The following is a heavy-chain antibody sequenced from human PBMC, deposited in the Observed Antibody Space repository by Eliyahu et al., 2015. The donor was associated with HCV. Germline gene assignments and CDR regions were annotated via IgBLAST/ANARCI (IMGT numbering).Heavy chain of an antibody. CDR2: ISRSSSII. D-gene: IGHD6-13*01. V-gene: IGHV3-48*02. J-gene: IGHJ5*02. CDR1: GFTFXNYS. CDR3: ARGSYSSSWP. Sequence: EVQLVESGGGLVQPGGSXXLSCAASGFTFXNYSMNWXRQAPGKGLEWVSYISRSSSIIYYTDSVKGRFIISRDNAKNSLYLQMNSLRDEDTAVYYCARGSYSSSWPWGQGTLVNVSS.